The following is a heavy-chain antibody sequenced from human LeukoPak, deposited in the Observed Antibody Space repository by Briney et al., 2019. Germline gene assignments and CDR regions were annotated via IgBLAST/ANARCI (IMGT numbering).Heavy chain of an antibody. J-gene: IGHJ3*02. CDR3: PRVARASAFDI. Sequence: GGSLRLSCAASGFTFSSNYMSWVRQAPGKGLEWAALIYSGGSTYYADSVQGRFTISRDISKNTVYLQINSPRAEDTAVYYCPRVARASAFDIWGPGTMVTVSS. CDR1: GFTFSSNY. V-gene: IGHV3-53*01. CDR2: IYSGGST.